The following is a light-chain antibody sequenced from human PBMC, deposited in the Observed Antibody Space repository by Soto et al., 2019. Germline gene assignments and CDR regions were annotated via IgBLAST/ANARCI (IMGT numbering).Light chain of an antibody. CDR3: QRYDSDPC. V-gene: IGKV1-5*03. Sequence: DIQMTQSPSTLSASVGDRVTITCRASQSISVWLAGYQQKPGKAPKLLIYMASSLESGVPSRFSGSGSGTEFPLTISGLQPDDFATYYCQRYDSDPCFGQGTKLEI. J-gene: IGKJ2*03. CDR1: QSISVW. CDR2: MAS.